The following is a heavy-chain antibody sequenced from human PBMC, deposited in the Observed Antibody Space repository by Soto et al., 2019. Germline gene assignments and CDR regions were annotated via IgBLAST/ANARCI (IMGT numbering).Heavy chain of an antibody. J-gene: IGHJ2*01. Sequence: SETLSLTCSVSGAPISRFNWNWVRQPAGKGPEWVGRLNIAGTINYNPSLKSRITMSMDTSKNQISLHLRSVTAADTAIYYGARDRGEYTSSWFWYFSHWGHGTLVTVSS. CDR3: ARDRGEYTSSWFWYFSH. CDR1: GAPISRFN. D-gene: IGHD6-13*01. V-gene: IGHV4-4*07. CDR2: LNIAGTI.